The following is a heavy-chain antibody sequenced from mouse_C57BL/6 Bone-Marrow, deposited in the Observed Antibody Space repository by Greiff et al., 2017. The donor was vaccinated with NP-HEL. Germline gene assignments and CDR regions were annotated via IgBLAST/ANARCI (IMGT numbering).Heavy chain of an antibody. CDR1: GFTFTDYY. CDR2: IRNKANGYTT. V-gene: IGHV7-3*01. J-gene: IGHJ4*01. CDR3: ARRYYGSSSYAMDY. Sequence: EVKLMESGGGLVQPGGSLSLSCAASGFTFTDYYMSWVRQPPGKALEWLGFIRNKANGYTTEHSASVKGRFTISRDNSQSILYLQMNALRAEDSATYYCARRYYGSSSYAMDYWGQGTSVTVSS. D-gene: IGHD1-1*01.